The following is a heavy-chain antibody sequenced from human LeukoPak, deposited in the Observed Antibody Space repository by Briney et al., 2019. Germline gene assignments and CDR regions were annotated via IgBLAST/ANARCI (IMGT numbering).Heavy chain of an antibody. CDR3: ARATVTTRWFDP. CDR2: INHSGDT. Sequence: SETLSLTCAVYGGSFSGYYWGWIRQPPGKGLEWIGEINHSGDTNYSPSLESRVTISVDTSKNQFSLKLRSVTAADTAVYYCARATVTTRWFDPWGQGTLVTVSS. CDR1: GGSFSGYY. V-gene: IGHV4-34*01. D-gene: IGHD4-11*01. J-gene: IGHJ5*02.